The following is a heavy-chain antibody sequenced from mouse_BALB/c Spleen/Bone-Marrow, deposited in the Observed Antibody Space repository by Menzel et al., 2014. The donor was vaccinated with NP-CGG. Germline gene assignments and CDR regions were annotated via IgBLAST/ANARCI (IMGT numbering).Heavy chain of an antibody. D-gene: IGHD2-10*02. CDR1: GYTFTDYY. CDR3: ARLEYDSGGFAY. V-gene: IGHV1-77*01. CDR2: IYPGSSNT. Sequence: VQLQQSGAALARPGASVKLSCKASGYTFTDYYIHWVKQRPGQGLEWIGEIYPGSSNTYYNEKFKGKAKLTADTSASTAYMQLSSMTSENAAVYFCARLEYDSGGFAYWGQGTLVTVSA. J-gene: IGHJ3*01.